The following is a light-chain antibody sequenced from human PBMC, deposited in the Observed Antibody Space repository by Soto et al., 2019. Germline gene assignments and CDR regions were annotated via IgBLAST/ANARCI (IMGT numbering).Light chain of an antibody. CDR3: QQYDDLPLT. Sequence: DIQMTQSPSSLSASVGDRVTITCQASQDIKNYLTRYQQKPGKAPNLLIYDASTLETGVPSRLSGRGSGTDFTFTISSLQAADVATYYCQQYDDLPLTFGGGTKVEIK. J-gene: IGKJ4*01. V-gene: IGKV1-33*01. CDR2: DAS. CDR1: QDIKNY.